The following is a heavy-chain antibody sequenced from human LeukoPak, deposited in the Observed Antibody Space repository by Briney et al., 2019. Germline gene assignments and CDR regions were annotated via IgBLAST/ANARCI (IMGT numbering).Heavy chain of an antibody. CDR3: ARGLITYYDFWSGYPRGFDP. Sequence: ASVKVSCKASGGTFSSYDINWVRQATGQGLEWMGWMNPNSGNTGYAQKFQGRVTMTRNTSISTAYMELSSLRSEDTAVYYCARGLITYYDFWSGYPRGFDPWGQGTLVTVSS. CDR1: GGTFSSYD. CDR2: MNPNSGNT. V-gene: IGHV1-8*02. J-gene: IGHJ5*02. D-gene: IGHD3-3*01.